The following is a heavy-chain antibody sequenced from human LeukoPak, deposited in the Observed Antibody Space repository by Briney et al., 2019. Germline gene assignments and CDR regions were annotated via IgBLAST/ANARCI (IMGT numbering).Heavy chain of an antibody. CDR3: ASADSSGYASFDY. CDR1: GGSISSYY. J-gene: IGHJ4*02. D-gene: IGHD3-22*01. CDR2: IYYSGST. V-gene: IGHV4-59*01. Sequence: SETLSLTCAVSGGSISSYYWSWIRQPPGKGLEWIGYIYYSGSTNSNPSLKSRITISVDTSKNQFSLKLSSVTAADTAVYYCASADSSGYASFDYWGQGTLVTVSS.